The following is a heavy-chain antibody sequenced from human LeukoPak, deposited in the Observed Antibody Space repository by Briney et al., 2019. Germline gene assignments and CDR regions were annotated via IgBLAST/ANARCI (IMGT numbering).Heavy chain of an antibody. Sequence: SETLSLTCTVSGCSISSSSYYWGWIRLSPGKGLEWIGSIFYSGSTYYNPSLKSRVTISIDTSENQFSLKLSSVSAADTAVYYCATTPALAVAGTLDPKEWGQGTLVTVSS. J-gene: IGHJ4*02. CDR2: IFYSGST. D-gene: IGHD6-19*01. CDR1: GCSISSSSYY. CDR3: ATTPALAVAGTLDPKE. V-gene: IGHV4-39*01.